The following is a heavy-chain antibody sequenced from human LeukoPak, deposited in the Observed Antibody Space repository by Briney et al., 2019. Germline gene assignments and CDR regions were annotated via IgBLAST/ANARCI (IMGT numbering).Heavy chain of an antibody. D-gene: IGHD6-13*01. Sequence: PSETLYLTWTVSGGSIGSYYWSWIRQPPGKGLEWIGYIYYSGSTNYNPSLKSRVTISVDTSKNQFSLKLSSVTAADTAVYYCARGSQQLVYGMDVWGQGTTVTVSS. CDR3: ARGSQQLVYGMDV. V-gene: IGHV4-59*08. J-gene: IGHJ6*02. CDR2: IYYSGST. CDR1: GGSIGSYY.